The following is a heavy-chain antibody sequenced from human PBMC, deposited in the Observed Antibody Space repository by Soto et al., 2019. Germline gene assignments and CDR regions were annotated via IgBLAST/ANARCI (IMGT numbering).Heavy chain of an antibody. CDR1: GFTFSSYG. CDR3: AKDLWFGELSRGLDY. CDR2: ISYDGSNK. J-gene: IGHJ4*02. Sequence: GGSLRLSCAASGFTFSSYGMHWVRQAPGKGLEWVAVISYDGSNKYYADSVKGRFTISRDNSKNTLYLQMNSLRAEDTAVYYCAKDLWFGELSRGLDYWGQGTLVTVSS. V-gene: IGHV3-30*18. D-gene: IGHD3-10*01.